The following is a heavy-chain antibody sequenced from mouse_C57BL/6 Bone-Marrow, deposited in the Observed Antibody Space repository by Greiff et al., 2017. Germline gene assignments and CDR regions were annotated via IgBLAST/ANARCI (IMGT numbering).Heavy chain of an antibody. D-gene: IGHD1-1*01. CDR2: ISSGGSYT. V-gene: IGHV5-6*01. CDR1: GFTFSSYG. Sequence: EVKLMESGGDLVKPGGSLKLSCAASGFTFSSYGMSWVRQTPDKRLEWVATISSGGSYTYYPDSVKWRFTISRDNAKNTLYLQMSSLKSEDTAMYYCARHRVYYGNPYYFDYWGQGTTLTVSS. CDR3: ARHRVYYGNPYYFDY. J-gene: IGHJ2*01.